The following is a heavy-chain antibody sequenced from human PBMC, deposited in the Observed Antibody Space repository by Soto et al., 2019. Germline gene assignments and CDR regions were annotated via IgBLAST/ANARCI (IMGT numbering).Heavy chain of an antibody. D-gene: IGHD3-10*01. CDR2: INHSGST. CDR1: GGSFSGYY. J-gene: IGHJ4*02. CDR3: ARGRVEYYYGSGSYYNRYYFDY. Sequence: SETLSLTCAVYGGSFSGYYWSWIRQPPGKGLEWIGEINHSGSTNYNPSLKSRVTISVDTSKNQFSLKLGFVTAADTAVYYCARGRVEYYYGSGSYYNRYYFDYWGQGTLVTVSS. V-gene: IGHV4-34*01.